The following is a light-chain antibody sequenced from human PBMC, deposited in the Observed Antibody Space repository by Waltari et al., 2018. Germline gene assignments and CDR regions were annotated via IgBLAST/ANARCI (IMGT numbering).Light chain of an antibody. Sequence: DIQMTQSPSTLSASVGDRVTISCRAGQSISVYLNWYQQKHGEAPKLLIHGATTLENGVPTRLSGSGSGTDFTLTISTLQPEDFATYYCQQSFTTLWTFGQGTEVEIK. CDR1: QSISVY. J-gene: IGKJ1*01. CDR3: QQSFTTLWT. CDR2: GAT. V-gene: IGKV1-39*01.